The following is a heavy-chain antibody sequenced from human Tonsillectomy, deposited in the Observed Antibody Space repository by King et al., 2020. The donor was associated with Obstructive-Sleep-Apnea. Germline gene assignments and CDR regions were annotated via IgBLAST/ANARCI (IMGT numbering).Heavy chain of an antibody. D-gene: IGHD5-18*01. CDR2: ISWNSGTI. J-gene: IGHJ5*02. V-gene: IGHV3-9*01. CDR1: GFTFDDYA. CDR3: AKDIDFRRVVWLDTAMET. Sequence: VQLVESGGGLVQPGRSLTLSCAASGFTFDDYALHWVRQAPGKGLEWVSGISWNSGTIGYADSVKGRFTISRDNAKNSLYLQMNSLRDEDTAFYYCAKDIDFRRVVWLDTAMETWGQGTLVTVSS.